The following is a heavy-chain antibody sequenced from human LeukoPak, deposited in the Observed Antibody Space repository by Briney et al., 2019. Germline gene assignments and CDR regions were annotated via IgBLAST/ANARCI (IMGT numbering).Heavy chain of an antibody. CDR1: GFTFSSYE. J-gene: IGHJ4*02. CDR3: ARDPRAYYDTSGYTFDS. Sequence: GGSLRLSCAASGFTFSSYEMNWVRQAPGKGLEWVSYISSSGSTIYYADAVKGRFTISRDNAKNSLYLQMNSLRAEDTAVYYCARDPRAYYDTSGYTFDSWGQGTLVTVSS. CDR2: ISSSGSTI. V-gene: IGHV3-48*03. D-gene: IGHD3-22*01.